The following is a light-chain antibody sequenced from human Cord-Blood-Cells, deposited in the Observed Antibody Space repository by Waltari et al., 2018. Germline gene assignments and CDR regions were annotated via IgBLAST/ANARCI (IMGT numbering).Light chain of an antibody. CDR2: YKSDSDK. Sequence: LTCTLRSGINVGTYRIYWYQQKTGSPPQYLLRYKSDSDKHQGSGVPSRFSGSKDASANAGILLISGLQSEDEADYYCMIWHSSAWVFGGGTKLTVL. CDR1: SGINVGTYR. CDR3: MIWHSSAWV. J-gene: IGLJ3*02. V-gene: IGLV5-45*02.